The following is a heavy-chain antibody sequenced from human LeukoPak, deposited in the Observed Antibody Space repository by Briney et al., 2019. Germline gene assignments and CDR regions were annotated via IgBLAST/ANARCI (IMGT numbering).Heavy chain of an antibody. J-gene: IGHJ4*02. CDR1: GFTFGDYA. Sequence: GGSLRLSCTASGFTFGDYAMSWVRQAPGKGLEWVGFIRSKAYGGTTEYAASVKGRFTISRDDSKSIAYLQMNSLKTEDTAVYCCTRDTIFRVADYLNFDYWGQGTLVTVSS. D-gene: IGHD3-3*01. V-gene: IGHV3-49*04. CDR3: TRDTIFRVADYLNFDY. CDR2: IRSKAYGGTT.